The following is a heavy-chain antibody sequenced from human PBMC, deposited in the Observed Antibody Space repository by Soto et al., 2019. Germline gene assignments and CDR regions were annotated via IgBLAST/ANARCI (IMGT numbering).Heavy chain of an antibody. V-gene: IGHV3-9*01. D-gene: IGHD5-18*01. J-gene: IGHJ4*02. CDR3: AKDFTTMVRLCDY. Sequence: QRGGCLRLSCAASGVTFDDYAMHWVRQAPGKGPEWVSGISWDSTSIGYADSVKGRFTISRDNAKKSLYLQMNSLRAEDTAVYFCAKDFTTMVRLCDYWGQGTLVTAPQ. CDR1: GVTFDDYA. CDR2: ISWDSTSI.